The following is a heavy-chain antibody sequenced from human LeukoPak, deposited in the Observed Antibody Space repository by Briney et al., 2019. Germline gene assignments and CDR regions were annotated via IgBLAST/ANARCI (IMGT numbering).Heavy chain of an antibody. CDR3: ARFWSGYFDY. CDR1: GFIFSRFW. D-gene: IGHD3-3*01. CDR2: IKEDGSEK. J-gene: IGHJ4*02. V-gene: IGHV3-7*01. Sequence: GGSLRLSCEASGFIFSRFWMNWVRQAPGKGLEWVATIKEDGSEKYYVDSMRGRITISRDNAKNSLYLQMNSLRAEDTAVYYCARFWSGYFDYWGQGTLVTVSS.